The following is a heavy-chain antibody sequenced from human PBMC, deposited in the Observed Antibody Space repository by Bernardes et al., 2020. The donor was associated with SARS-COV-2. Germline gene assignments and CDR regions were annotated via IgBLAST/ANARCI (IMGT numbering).Heavy chain of an antibody. Sequence: GGSLRLSCAVSGFTFSSYWMSWVRQAPGKGLEWVAQIKQDGSEKYYIDSVKGRFTISRDNAKNSLYLQMNSLRAEDTAVYYCARDHTSTILDYWGQGTLVTVSS. D-gene: IGHD2-21*01. J-gene: IGHJ4*02. CDR3: ARDHTSTILDY. V-gene: IGHV3-7*04. CDR2: IKQDGSEK. CDR1: GFTFSSYW.